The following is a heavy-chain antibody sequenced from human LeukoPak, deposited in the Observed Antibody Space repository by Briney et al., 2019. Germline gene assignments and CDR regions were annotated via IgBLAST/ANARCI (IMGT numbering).Heavy chain of an antibody. V-gene: IGHV3-74*01. CDR2: IHSDGSST. CDR1: GFTFSSYW. D-gene: IGHD2-21*02. Sequence: GGSLRLSCAASGFTFSSYWMRWVRQAPGKGLVWFSRIHSDGSSTTYADSVKGRFTISRDNAKNTLYLQMNSLRAEDTAVYYCARGGAFCGGDCYQIDYWGQGTLVIVSS. CDR3: ARGGAFCGGDCYQIDY. J-gene: IGHJ4*02.